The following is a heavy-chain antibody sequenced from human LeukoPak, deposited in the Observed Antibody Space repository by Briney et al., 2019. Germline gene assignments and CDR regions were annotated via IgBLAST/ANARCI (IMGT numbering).Heavy chain of an antibody. V-gene: IGHV3-30-3*01. CDR3: AKDLDYGDRSPYRFDY. Sequence: GGSLRLSCAASGFTFSSYAMHWVRQAPGKGLEWVAVISYDGSNKYYADSVKGRFTISRDNSKNTLYLQMNSLRAEDTAVYYCAKDLDYGDRSPYRFDYWGQGTLVTVSS. CDR2: ISYDGSNK. CDR1: GFTFSSYA. J-gene: IGHJ4*02. D-gene: IGHD4-17*01.